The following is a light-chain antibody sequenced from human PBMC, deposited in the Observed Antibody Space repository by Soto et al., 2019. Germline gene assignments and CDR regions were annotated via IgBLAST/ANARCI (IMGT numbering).Light chain of an antibody. CDR1: QGVTTN. J-gene: IGKJ1*01. Sequence: EIIMTQSPGTLSVSPGERATLSCRAAQGVTTNFAWYQQKSGQSPRLLIYDVSNRATGVPARFSGSGSETDFTLTISGLRSEDSAVYYCQQRSNWPTWTFGQGTKVDIK. CDR3: QQRSNWPTWT. CDR2: DVS. V-gene: IGKV3-15*01.